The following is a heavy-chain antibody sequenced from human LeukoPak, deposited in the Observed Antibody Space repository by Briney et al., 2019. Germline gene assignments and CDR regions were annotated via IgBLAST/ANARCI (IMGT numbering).Heavy chain of an antibody. J-gene: IGHJ4*02. Sequence: PGGSLRLSCAASGFTFSGYDMNWVRQAPGESLEWVSYISSSGTTIYYADSVRGRLTISRDNAKNSLYLQMNSLRAEDTAVYYCARGGSFFVYWGQGTLVTVSS. V-gene: IGHV3-48*03. CDR2: ISSSGTTI. D-gene: IGHD1-26*01. CDR3: ARGGSFFVY. CDR1: GFTFSGYD.